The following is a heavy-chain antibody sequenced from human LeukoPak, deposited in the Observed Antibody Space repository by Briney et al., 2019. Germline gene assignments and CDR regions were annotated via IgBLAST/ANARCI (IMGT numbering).Heavy chain of an antibody. CDR1: GYSFTTYW. Sequence: RGESLKISCKGSGYSFTTYWIAWVRQMPGKGLEWMGIIYPGDSDTRYSPSFQGQVTISVDKSVSAAYLQWSSLKASDTAMYYCASPPTRECSSISCPLSYWGQGTLVTVSS. CDR2: IYPGDSDT. CDR3: ASPPTRECSSISCPLSY. V-gene: IGHV5-51*01. D-gene: IGHD2-2*01. J-gene: IGHJ4*02.